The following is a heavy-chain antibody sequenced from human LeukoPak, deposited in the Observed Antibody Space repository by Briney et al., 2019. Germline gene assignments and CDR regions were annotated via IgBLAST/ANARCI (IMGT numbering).Heavy chain of an antibody. V-gene: IGHV1-69*05. D-gene: IGHD3-22*01. Sequence: ASVKVSCKASGGTFSSYAISWVRQAPGQGLEWMGGIILIFGTANYAQKFQGRVTITTDESTSTAYMELSSLRSEDTAVYYCARERNYYDSSGYHAGYIDVWGKGTTVT. CDR3: ARERNYYDSSGYHAGYIDV. CDR1: GGTFSSYA. CDR2: IILIFGTA. J-gene: IGHJ6*03.